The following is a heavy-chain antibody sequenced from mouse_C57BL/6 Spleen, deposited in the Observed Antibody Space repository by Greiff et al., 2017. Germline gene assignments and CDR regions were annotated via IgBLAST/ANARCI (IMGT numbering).Heavy chain of an antibody. Sequence: VKLMESGAELVRPGASVTLSCKASGYTFTDYEMHWVKQTPVHGLEWIGAIDPETGGTAYNQKFKGKAILTADKSSSTAYMELRSLTSEDSAVYYCAFLITAVVGEYFDVWGTGTTVTVSS. J-gene: IGHJ1*03. CDR1: GYTFTDYE. V-gene: IGHV1-15*01. D-gene: IGHD1-1*01. CDR2: IDPETGGT. CDR3: AFLITAVVGEYFDV.